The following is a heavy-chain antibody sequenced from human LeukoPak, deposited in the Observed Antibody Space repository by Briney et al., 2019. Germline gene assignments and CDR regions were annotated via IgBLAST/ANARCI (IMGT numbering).Heavy chain of an antibody. CDR3: AREILAPGKTHDY. CDR1: GFTFSNYW. J-gene: IGHJ4*02. CDR2: INDDGSAT. V-gene: IGHV3-74*01. Sequence: PGGSLRLSCAASGFTFSNYWMHWVGQVPGRGVVWVSRINDDGSATFYADSVKGRCTISRDNAKNTLFLQINSLRAEDTAVYYCAREILAPGKTHDYWGQGTLVTVSS.